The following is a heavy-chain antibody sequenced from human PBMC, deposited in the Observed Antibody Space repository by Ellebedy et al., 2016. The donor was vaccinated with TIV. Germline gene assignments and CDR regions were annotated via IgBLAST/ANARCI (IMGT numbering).Heavy chain of an antibody. CDR3: ARDNSGYTDL. CDR2: MKPDETEK. J-gene: IGHJ5*02. CDR1: GFTFSHYW. Sequence: GESLKISCAASGFTFSHYWMTWVRQAPGKGLEWVANMKPDETEKYYVDSVKGRFTISRDYAKNSLFLQMNSLSAEDTAVYYCARDNSGYTDLWGQGTMVTVSS. V-gene: IGHV3-7*01. D-gene: IGHD5-18*01.